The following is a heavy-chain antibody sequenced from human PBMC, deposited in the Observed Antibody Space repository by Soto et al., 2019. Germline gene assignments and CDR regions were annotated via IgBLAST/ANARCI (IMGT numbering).Heavy chain of an antibody. V-gene: IGHV3-33*01. CDR3: ARDRVAAAGTRYYYGMDV. CDR2: IWYDGTNK. CDR1: GFTFSSYG. D-gene: IGHD6-13*01. J-gene: IGHJ6*02. Sequence: QVQLVESGGGVVQPGRSLRLSCAASGFTFSSYGMHWVRQAPGKGLEWVAVIWYDGTNKYYADSVKGRFTISRDNSKNTLYLQMNSRRAEDTAVYYCARDRVAAAGTRYYYGMDVWGQGTTVTVSS.